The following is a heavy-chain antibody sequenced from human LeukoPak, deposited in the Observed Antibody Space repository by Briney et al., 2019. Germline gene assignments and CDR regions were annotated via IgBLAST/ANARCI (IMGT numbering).Heavy chain of an antibody. D-gene: IGHD2-2*01. Sequence: SETLSLTCAVYGGSFSGYYWSWIRQPPAKGPEWIGEINHSGSTNYNPSLKSRVTISVDTSKNQFSMKLSSVTDADTAVYYCARGGPGSSASGDLDYWGQGTLVTVSS. V-gene: IGHV4-34*01. CDR2: INHSGST. CDR1: GGSFSGYY. J-gene: IGHJ4*02. CDR3: ARGGPGSSASGDLDY.